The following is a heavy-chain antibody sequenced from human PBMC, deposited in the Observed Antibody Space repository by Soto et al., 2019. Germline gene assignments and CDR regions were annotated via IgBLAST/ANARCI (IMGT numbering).Heavy chain of an antibody. D-gene: IGHD4-4*01. CDR2: IKQDGSEK. V-gene: IGHV3-7*01. CDR1: GFTFSSYW. J-gene: IGHJ3*02. Sequence: GGSLRLSCAASGFTFSSYWMIWVRQAPGKGLEWVANIKQDGSEKYYVDSVKGRFTISRDNAKNSLYLQMNSLRAEDTAVYYCAREWTTVRPLNGFDMWGQGTMVTVSS. CDR3: AREWTTVRPLNGFDM.